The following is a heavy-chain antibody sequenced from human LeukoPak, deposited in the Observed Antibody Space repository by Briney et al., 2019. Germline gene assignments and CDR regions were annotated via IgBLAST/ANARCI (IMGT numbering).Heavy chain of an antibody. V-gene: IGHV3-53*05. J-gene: IGHJ6*02. CDR1: GFTVSNHY. D-gene: IGHD4-17*01. CDR2: IYSGGNT. Sequence: GGSLRLSCAASGFTVSNHYMNWVRQAPGKGLEWVSVIYSGGNTYYADSVKGRFTISRDNSKNTLYLQMNSLRAEDTAVYYCASGPAIYGDYENYYGMDVWGQGTTVTVSS. CDR3: ASGPAIYGDYENYYGMDV.